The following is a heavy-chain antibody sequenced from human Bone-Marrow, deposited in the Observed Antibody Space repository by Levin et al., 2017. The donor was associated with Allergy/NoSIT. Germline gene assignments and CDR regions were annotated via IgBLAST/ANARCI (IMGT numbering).Heavy chain of an antibody. J-gene: IGHJ3*02. Sequence: GESLKISCAASGFTFSDHYMDWVRQAPGKGLEWVGRTRNKANSYTTEYAASVIGRFTISRDDSKSSLYLQMNNLKTEDSAVYYCAGSTGTVGCRAFDIWGQGTMVTVSS. CDR2: TRNKANSYTT. V-gene: IGHV3-72*01. D-gene: IGHD1-1*01. CDR1: GFTFSDHY. CDR3: AGSTGTVGCRAFDI.